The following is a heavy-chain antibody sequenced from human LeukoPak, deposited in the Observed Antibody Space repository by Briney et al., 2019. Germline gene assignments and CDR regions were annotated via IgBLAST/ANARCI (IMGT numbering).Heavy chain of an antibody. CDR3: AKSMGLRITMKSPGY. Sequence: GGSLRLSCAASGFTFSRYWMHWVRQAPGKGLVWVSRSNSDGSSTNYADSVKGRFTISRDNSKNTLYLQMNSLRAEDTAVYYCAKSMGLRITMKSPGYWGQGALVSVSS. CDR1: GFTFSRYW. J-gene: IGHJ4*02. CDR2: SNSDGSST. V-gene: IGHV3-74*01. D-gene: IGHD3-22*01.